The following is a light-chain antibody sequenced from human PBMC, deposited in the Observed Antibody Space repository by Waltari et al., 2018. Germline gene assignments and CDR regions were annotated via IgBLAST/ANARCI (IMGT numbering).Light chain of an antibody. V-gene: IGKV1-5*03. CDR1: QSISSW. CDR3: QQYNSYSQT. Sequence: DIQMTQSPSTLSASVGDRVTITCRASQSISSWLAWYQPKTGKAPKLLIYKASSLESGVPSRFSGSGSGTEFTLTISSLQPDDFATYYCQQYNSYSQTFGQGTKVEIK. CDR2: KAS. J-gene: IGKJ1*01.